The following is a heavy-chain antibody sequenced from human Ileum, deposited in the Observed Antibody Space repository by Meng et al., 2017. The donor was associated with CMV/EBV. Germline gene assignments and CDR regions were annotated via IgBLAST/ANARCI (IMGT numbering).Heavy chain of an antibody. V-gene: IGHV1-2*02. Sequence: QGHLVQSGAEVEKPGASVKVSCKASGYTFTAFYIHWVRQTPVQGLEWMGWIHPNTGDTKYAQKFWGRFTMTRATSINTAYMELNSLTSDDTAVYYCVRNLIRGWGYDMWGQGTLVTVSS. CDR1: GYTFTAFY. CDR3: VRNLIRGWGYDM. CDR2: IHPNTGDT. J-gene: IGHJ4*02. D-gene: IGHD6-19*01.